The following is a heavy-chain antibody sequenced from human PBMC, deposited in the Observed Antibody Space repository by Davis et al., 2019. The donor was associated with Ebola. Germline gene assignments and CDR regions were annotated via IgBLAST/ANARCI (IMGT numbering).Heavy chain of an antibody. CDR2: IYHSGST. Sequence: LRLSCAVSGGSISSGGYSWSWIRQPPGKGLEWIGYIYHSGSTYYNPSSKSRVPISVDRSKNQLPLKLSSFTAADTAVYYCARGKPFGSSFWFDPWGQGTLVTVSS. V-gene: IGHV4-30-2*01. D-gene: IGHD6-13*01. CDR1: GGSISSGGYS. CDR3: ARGKPFGSSFWFDP. J-gene: IGHJ5*02.